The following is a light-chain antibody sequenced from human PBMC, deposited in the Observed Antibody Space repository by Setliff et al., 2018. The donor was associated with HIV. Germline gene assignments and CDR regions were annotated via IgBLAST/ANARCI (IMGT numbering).Light chain of an antibody. CDR2: SNN. V-gene: IGLV1-44*01. Sequence: QSALTQPPSASGTPGQRVSISCSGSSSNIGSNTVNWYQQLPGTAPKLLIYSNNQRPSGVPDRFSGSKSGTSASLAISGLQSEDEADYYCAAWDDNLNGLYVFGTGTKVTVL. CDR1: SSNIGSNT. J-gene: IGLJ1*01. CDR3: AAWDDNLNGLYV.